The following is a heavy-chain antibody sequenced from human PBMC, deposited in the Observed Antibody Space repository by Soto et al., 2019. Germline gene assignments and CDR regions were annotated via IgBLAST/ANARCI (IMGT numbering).Heavy chain of an antibody. D-gene: IGHD3-3*01. CDR1: GFTFSSYA. CDR2: ISGSGGST. V-gene: IGHV3-23*01. CDR3: AKMELDFWSGYYPVY. Sequence: EVQLLESGGGLVQPGGSLRLSCAASGFTFSSYAMSWVRQAPGKGLEWVSAISGSGGSTYYAASVKGRFTISRDNSKNPLYLQMNSLRAEDTAVYYCAKMELDFWSGYYPVYWGQGTLVTVSS. J-gene: IGHJ4*02.